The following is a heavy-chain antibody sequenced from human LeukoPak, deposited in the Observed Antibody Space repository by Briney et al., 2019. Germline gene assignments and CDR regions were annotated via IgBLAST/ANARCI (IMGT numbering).Heavy chain of an antibody. CDR2: IIGSGGST. CDR1: GFTFSSYA. J-gene: IGHJ4*02. Sequence: PGGSLRLSCAASGFTFSSYAMSWVRQAPGKGLEWVSAIIGSGGSTYYADSVKGRFTISRDNSKNTLYLQMNSLRAEDTAVYYCAKSRISTMVRGVGGLIDYWGQGTLVTVSS. D-gene: IGHD3-10*01. CDR3: AKSRISTMVRGVGGLIDY. V-gene: IGHV3-23*01.